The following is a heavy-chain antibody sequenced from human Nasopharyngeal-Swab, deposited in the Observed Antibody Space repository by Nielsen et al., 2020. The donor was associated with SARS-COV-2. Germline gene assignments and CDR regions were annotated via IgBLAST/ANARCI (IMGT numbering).Heavy chain of an antibody. D-gene: IGHD5-24*01. Sequence: GGSLRLSCAASGFTFSSYTIHWVRQAPGKGLEWVSVIYSGGSTYYADSVKGRFTISRDNSKNTLYLQMNSLRAEDTAVYYCAREGDGYNSPHTNFYWGQGTLVTVSS. CDR1: GFTFSSYT. CDR3: AREGDGYNSPHTNFY. J-gene: IGHJ4*02. V-gene: IGHV3-53*01. CDR2: IYSGGST.